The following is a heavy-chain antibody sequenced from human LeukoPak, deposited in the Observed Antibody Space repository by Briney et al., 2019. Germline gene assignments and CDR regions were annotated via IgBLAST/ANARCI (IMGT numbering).Heavy chain of an antibody. CDR1: GFTFSAYV. CDR3: AKERASH. Sequence: GGSLRLSCAASGFTFSAYVMNWVRQAPGKGLEWVSAISDSGGSTYYADSVKGRFTISRDNPKNTLYLQMNSLRAEDTAAYYCAKERASHWGQGTLVTVSS. V-gene: IGHV3-23*01. J-gene: IGHJ4*02. CDR2: ISDSGGST.